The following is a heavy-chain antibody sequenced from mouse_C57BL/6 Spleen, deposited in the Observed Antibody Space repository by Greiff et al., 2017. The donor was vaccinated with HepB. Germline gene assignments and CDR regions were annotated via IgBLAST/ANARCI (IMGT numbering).Heavy chain of an antibody. CDR2: INPNNGGT. Sequence: EVQLQQSGPELVKPGASVKISCKASGYTFTDYYMNWVKQSHGKSLEWIGDINPNNGGTSYNQKFKGKATLTVDKSSSTAYMELRSLTSEDSAVYYCAPFLLRYSYWGQGTTLTVSS. V-gene: IGHV1-26*01. D-gene: IGHD1-1*01. CDR3: APFLLRYSY. CDR1: GYTFTDYY. J-gene: IGHJ2*01.